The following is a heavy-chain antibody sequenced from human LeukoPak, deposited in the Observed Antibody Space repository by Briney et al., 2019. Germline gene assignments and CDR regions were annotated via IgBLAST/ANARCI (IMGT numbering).Heavy chain of an antibody. CDR1: GGSISSSSYY. D-gene: IGHD6-13*01. CDR3: ARQGGRQQLVFFDAKCFDY. Sequence: PSETLSLTCTVSGGSISSSSYYWGWIRQPPGKGLEWIGSIYYSGSTYYNPSLKSRVTISVDTSKNQFSLKLSSVTAADTAVYHCARQGGRQQLVFFDAKCFDYWGQGTLVTVSS. V-gene: IGHV4-39*01. J-gene: IGHJ4*02. CDR2: IYYSGST.